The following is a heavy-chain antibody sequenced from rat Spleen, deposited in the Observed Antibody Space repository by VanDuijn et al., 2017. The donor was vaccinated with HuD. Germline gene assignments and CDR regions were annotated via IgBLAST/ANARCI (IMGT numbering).Heavy chain of an antibody. CDR3: ARQLGANFDY. D-gene: IGHD5-1*01. Sequence: EVQLAESGGDLVLPGRSLKLSCAGSGFTFSDYNMAWVRQAPKKGLEWVATISYDGSSTYYRDSVKGRFTISRDNAKSTLYLQMDSLRSEDTATYYCARQLGANFDYWGQGVMVTVSS. V-gene: IGHV5-7*01. J-gene: IGHJ2*01. CDR2: ISYDGSST. CDR1: GFTFSDYN.